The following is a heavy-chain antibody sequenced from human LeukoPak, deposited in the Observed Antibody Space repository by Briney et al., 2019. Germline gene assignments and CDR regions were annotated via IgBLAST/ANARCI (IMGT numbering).Heavy chain of an antibody. CDR1: GGTFSSYA. CDR2: IIPIFGTA. CDR3: ASEGGVAAAALDY. D-gene: IGHD6-13*01. Sequence: SVKVSCKASGGTFSSYAISWVRQAPGQGLEWMGRIIPIFGTANYAQKFQGRVTITTDESTSTAYMELSSLRSEDTAVYYCASEGGVAAAALDYWGLGTLVTVSS. V-gene: IGHV1-69*05. J-gene: IGHJ4*02.